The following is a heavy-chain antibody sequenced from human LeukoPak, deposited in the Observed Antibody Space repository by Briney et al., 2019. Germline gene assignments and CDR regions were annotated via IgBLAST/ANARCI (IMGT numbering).Heavy chain of an antibody. CDR1: GYTFTNYY. V-gene: IGHV1-46*01. J-gene: IGHJ4*02. D-gene: IGHD6-19*01. CDR2: INPSSGTT. CDR3: ARDKALLKGLILYNFDY. Sequence: GASVKVSCKTSGYTFTNYYIDWVRQAPGQGFEWVGMINPSSGTTRYAQRFQGRVTMTRDTSTTTVYMELSSLRSEDTAVYYCARDKALLKGLILYNFDYWGQGALVTVSS.